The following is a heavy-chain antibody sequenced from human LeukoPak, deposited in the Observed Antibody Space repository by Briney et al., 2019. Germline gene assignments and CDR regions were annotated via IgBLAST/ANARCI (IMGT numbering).Heavy chain of an antibody. D-gene: IGHD3-9*01. CDR2: ISSSSSYI. J-gene: IGHJ6*03. CDR1: GFTFSSYS. V-gene: IGHV3-21*01. Sequence: GGSLRLSCAASGFTFSSYSMNWVRQAPGKGLEWVSSISSSSSYIYYADSVKGRFTISRDNAKNSLYLQMNSLRAEDTAVYYCARAQVGYDILTGYPVDYYYYYMDVWGKGTTVTVSS. CDR3: ARAQVGYDILTGYPVDYYYYYMDV.